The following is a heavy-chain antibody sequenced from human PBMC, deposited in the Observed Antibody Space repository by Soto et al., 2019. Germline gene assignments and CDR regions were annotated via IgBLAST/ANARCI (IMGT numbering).Heavy chain of an antibody. CDR2: INGNTGDT. J-gene: IGHJ4*02. CDR1: GYKFTAYY. D-gene: IGHD2-2*01. V-gene: IGHV1-2*04. Sequence: ASVKVSCKXSGYKFTAYYLHWVRQAPGQGLEWIGWINGNTGDTSFARKFQGWVTLTMNASITTAYLDLSRLKSDDTAVDCCARFSSSSGFDFWGPGSLVTVSS. CDR3: ARFSSSSGFDF.